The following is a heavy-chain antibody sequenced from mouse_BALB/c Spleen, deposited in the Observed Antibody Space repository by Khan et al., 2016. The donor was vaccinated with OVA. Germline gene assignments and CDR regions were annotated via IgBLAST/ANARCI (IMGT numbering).Heavy chain of an antibody. D-gene: IGHD1-1*01. CDR1: GYSITSDYA. CDR3: ARSVTITTVVATDFDY. V-gene: IGHV3-2*02. J-gene: IGHJ2*01. Sequence: EVQLQESGPGLVKPSQSLSLTCTVTGYSITSDYAWNWIRQFPGNKLEWMGYISYSGRTRYNPSLKSRNSITRDTSKNQFFLPLNSVTNEDKAIYYCARSVTITTVVATDFDYWGQGTTLTVSS. CDR2: ISYSGRT.